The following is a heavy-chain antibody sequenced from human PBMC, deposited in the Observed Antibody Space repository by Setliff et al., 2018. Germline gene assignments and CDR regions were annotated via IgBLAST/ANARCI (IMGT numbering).Heavy chain of an antibody. V-gene: IGHV3-74*01. J-gene: IGHJ4*02. CDR2: INSDGSST. CDR1: GFSFSIYW. D-gene: IGHD4-4*01. CDR3: AKCTSWDSHYPYFDY. Sequence: GGSLRLSCAASGFSFSIYWMHWVRQAPGKGLVWVSRINSDGSSTNYADSVKGQFTVSRDNAKNTMYLQMNSLRDEDTAIYFCAKCTSWDSHYPYFDYWGQGALVTVS.